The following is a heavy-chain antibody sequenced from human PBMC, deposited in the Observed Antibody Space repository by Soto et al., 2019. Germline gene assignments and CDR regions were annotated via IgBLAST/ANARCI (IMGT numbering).Heavy chain of an antibody. D-gene: IGHD2-8*02. CDR2: ILVSDST. V-gene: IGHV3-23*01. Sequence: GGSLRLSCAASGFICSSYDMSWVRQAPGKGLEWVSTILVSDSTHYEDSVRGRFTISGDRSKNTEYLQMNSLTAGDTAVYYCAKATATGGGAFDICGQGTMVTVSS. CDR3: AKATATGGGAFDI. CDR1: GFICSSYD. J-gene: IGHJ3*02.